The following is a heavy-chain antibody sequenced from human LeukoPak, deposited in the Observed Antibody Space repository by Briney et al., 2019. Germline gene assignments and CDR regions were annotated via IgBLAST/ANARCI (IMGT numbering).Heavy chain of an antibody. D-gene: IGHD2-15*01. CDR1: GGSFSGYY. CDR2: INHSGST. CDR3: ARGGHCSGGSCYRGFDP. J-gene: IGHJ5*02. V-gene: IGHV4-34*01. Sequence: PSETLSLTCAVYGGSFSGYYWSWIRQPPGKGLEWIGEINHSGSTNYNPSLKSRVTISVDTPKNQFSPKLSSVTAADTAVYYGARGGHCSGGSCYRGFDPWGQGTLVTVSS.